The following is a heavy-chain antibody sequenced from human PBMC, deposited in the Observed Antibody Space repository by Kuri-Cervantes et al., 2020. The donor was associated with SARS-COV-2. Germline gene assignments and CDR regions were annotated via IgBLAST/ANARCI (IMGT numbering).Heavy chain of an antibody. V-gene: IGHV3-30*03. CDR1: GFTFSTYG. J-gene: IGHJ6*02. D-gene: IGHD3-16*01. CDR3: ARGRVYARRIYYYYGMDV. CDR2: ISYDGNE. Sequence: GESLKISCAASGFTFSTYGMHWVRQAPGKGLEWVALISYDGNEYYADSVRGRFTISRDNSKNTLYLQLNNLRTEDTAVYYCARGRVYARRIYYYYGMDVWGQGTTVTVSS.